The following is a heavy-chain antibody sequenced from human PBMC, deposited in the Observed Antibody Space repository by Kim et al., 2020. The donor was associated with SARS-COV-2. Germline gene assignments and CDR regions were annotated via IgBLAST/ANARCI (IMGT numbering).Heavy chain of an antibody. CDR3: EVEGLVGWYFDL. J-gene: IGHJ2*01. CDR2: IIPILGIA. D-gene: IGHD6-19*01. CDR1: GGTFSSYA. Sequence: SVKVSCKASGGTFSSYAISWVRQAPGQGLEWMGRIIPILGIANYAQKFQGRVTITADKSTSTAYMELSSLRSEDTAVYYCEVEGLVGWYFDLWGRGTLVTVSS. V-gene: IGHV1-69*04.